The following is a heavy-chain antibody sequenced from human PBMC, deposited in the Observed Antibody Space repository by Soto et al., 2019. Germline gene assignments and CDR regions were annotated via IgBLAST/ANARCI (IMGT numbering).Heavy chain of an antibody. V-gene: IGHV3-48*02. D-gene: IGHD3-16*01. J-gene: IGHJ4*02. CDR1: GFTFSSYS. Sequence: EVQLVESGGGLVQPGGSLRPSCAASGFTFSSYSMNWVRQAPGKGLEWIAYIGIGGSLIFFADSVKGRFTISRDNAKNSLYLQMNSLRDEDTAVYYCARDTAYAFDYWGQGTLVTVSS. CDR2: IGIGGSLI. CDR3: ARDTAYAFDY.